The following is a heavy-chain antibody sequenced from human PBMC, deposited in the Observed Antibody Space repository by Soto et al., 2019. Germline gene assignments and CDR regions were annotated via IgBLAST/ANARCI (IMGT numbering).Heavy chain of an antibody. V-gene: IGHV4-61*08. CDR2: VYSSRST. J-gene: IGHJ4*02. Sequence: SQTLSLTCSVSGGSICSGGYSWSWIQKPPGKGLEWIGYVYSSRSTHYNPSLQSRVTISADTSKNQVSLKVNSVTAADTAVYYCARDHPHSYGVYYFDYWGQGTPVTVSS. CDR1: GGSICSGGYS. CDR3: ARDHPHSYGVYYFDY. D-gene: IGHD5-18*01.